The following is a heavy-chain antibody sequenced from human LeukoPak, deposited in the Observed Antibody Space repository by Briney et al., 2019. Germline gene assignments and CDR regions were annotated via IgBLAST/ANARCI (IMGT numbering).Heavy chain of an antibody. V-gene: IGHV3-23*01. CDR2: VSASGGST. D-gene: IGHD3-9*01. J-gene: IGHJ4*02. Sequence: GGSLRLSCAASGSTFSSYAMSWVRQAPGKGLEWVSEVSASGGSTYYADSVKGRFTISRDNSKNTLYLQMNSLRAEDTAVYYCAKGFRGYDMLTGYYNVGVLDYWGQGTLVTVSS. CDR1: GSTFSSYA. CDR3: AKGFRGYDMLTGYYNVGVLDY.